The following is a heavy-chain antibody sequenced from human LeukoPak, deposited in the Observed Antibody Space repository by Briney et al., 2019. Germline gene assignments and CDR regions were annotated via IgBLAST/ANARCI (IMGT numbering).Heavy chain of an antibody. V-gene: IGHV1-18*01. Sequence: ASVKVSCKASGYTFTSYGITWVRQAPGQGLEWMGWISAYNGNTNYAQKLQGRVTMTTDTSTSTANMELRSLRSDDTAVYYCARDSLSGWYFDYWGQGTLVTVSS. D-gene: IGHD6-19*01. CDR3: ARDSLSGWYFDY. CDR2: ISAYNGNT. J-gene: IGHJ4*02. CDR1: GYTFTSYG.